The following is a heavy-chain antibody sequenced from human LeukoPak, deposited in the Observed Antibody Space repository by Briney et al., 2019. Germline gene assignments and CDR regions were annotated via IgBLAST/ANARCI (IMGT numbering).Heavy chain of an antibody. V-gene: IGHV3-30*03. J-gene: IGHJ6*02. Sequence: PGGSLRLSCAASGFTFSSYGMHWVRQAPGKGLEWVAVISYDGSNKYYADSVKGRFTISRDNSKNTLYLQMNSLRAEDTAVYYRARGYSYGYFFYYYGMDVWGQGTTVTVSS. CDR3: ARGYSYGYFFYYYGMDV. CDR1: GFTFSSYG. CDR2: ISYDGSNK. D-gene: IGHD5-18*01.